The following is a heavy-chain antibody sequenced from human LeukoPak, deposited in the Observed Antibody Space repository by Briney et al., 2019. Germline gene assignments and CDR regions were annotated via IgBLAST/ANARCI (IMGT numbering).Heavy chain of an antibody. Sequence: PGGSLRLSCADSGFAFSSYALAWVRQAPGKGLEWDSAVTGRGVATHYADSVKGRFTISRDNSKKTMYLQMNSLRAEDTAIHYCASDPNGDYVGALGFWGRGTLVTVSS. CDR1: GFAFSSYA. J-gene: IGHJ4*01. CDR2: VTGRGVAT. D-gene: IGHD4-17*01. CDR3: ASDPNGDYVGALGF. V-gene: IGHV3-23*01.